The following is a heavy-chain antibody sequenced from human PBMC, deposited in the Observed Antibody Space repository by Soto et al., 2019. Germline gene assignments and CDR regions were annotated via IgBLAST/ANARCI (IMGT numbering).Heavy chain of an antibody. CDR2: IKQDGSEK. D-gene: IGHD3-3*01. J-gene: IGHJ3*02. Sequence: GGSLRLSCAASGFTFSSYWMSWVRQAPGKGLEWVANIKQDGSEKYYVDSVKGRFTISRDNAKNSLYLQMNSLRAEDTAVYYCAREIYDFWSGYLDAFDIWGQGTTVTVSS. V-gene: IGHV3-7*03. CDR1: GFTFSSYW. CDR3: AREIYDFWSGYLDAFDI.